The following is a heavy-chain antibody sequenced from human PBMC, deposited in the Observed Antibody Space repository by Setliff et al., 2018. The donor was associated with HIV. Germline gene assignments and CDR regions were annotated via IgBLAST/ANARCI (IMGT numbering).Heavy chain of an antibody. Sequence: SETLSLTCSVTGGSISGRGSYYWTWIRQPAGKGLEWIGHIYSTGSTNYNPSLKSRLTISVDTSNNQFSLILNSVTAADTALYYCATKVYCTNGVCLDAFDVWGQGTMVTVSS. CDR1: GGSISGRGSYY. D-gene: IGHD2-8*01. CDR3: ATKVYCTNGVCLDAFDV. J-gene: IGHJ3*01. V-gene: IGHV4-61*09. CDR2: IYSTGST.